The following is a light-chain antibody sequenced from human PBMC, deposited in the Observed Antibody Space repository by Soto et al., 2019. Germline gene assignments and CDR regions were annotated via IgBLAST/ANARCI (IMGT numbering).Light chain of an antibody. CDR3: QQGSNRPPWT. CDR2: GAS. Sequence: EVVLTQSPATLSLSPGESATLSCRASQSVDTYLAWYQQKPGQPPRLLIYGASNRATGIPARFSGSGSGTAFTLTITAVEPEDFALYYCQQGSNRPPWTVGPGTKV. CDR1: QSVDTY. V-gene: IGKV3-11*01. J-gene: IGKJ3*01.